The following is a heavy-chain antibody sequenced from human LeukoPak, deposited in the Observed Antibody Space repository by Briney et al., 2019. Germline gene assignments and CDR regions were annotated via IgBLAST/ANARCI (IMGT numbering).Heavy chain of an antibody. D-gene: IGHD3-22*01. CDR2: IRSKVNTYAT. J-gene: IGHJ5*02. Sequence: GGSLRLSCAASGFTFSGSAMHWVRQSSGKGLERVGRIRSKVNTYATAYAASVKGRFTISRDDSKNTVYLQMNSLKTEDTAVYYCTRRAKDDSSGYYSTWGQGTLVTVSS. CDR1: GFTFSGSA. CDR3: TRRAKDDSSGYYST. V-gene: IGHV3-73*01.